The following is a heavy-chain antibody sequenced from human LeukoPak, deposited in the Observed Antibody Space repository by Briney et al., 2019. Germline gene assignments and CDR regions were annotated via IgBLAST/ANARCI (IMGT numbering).Heavy chain of an antibody. J-gene: IGHJ5*01. CDR3: ARSGHDFWSGLKWFDS. CDR1: GGSISKYY. V-gene: IGHV4-59*07. D-gene: IGHD3-3*01. Sequence: SDTLSLTCSISGGSISKYYGSWIRQSPGKGVEWTGYIFYTGATDRNPSLRGRVTMSVDTSKNQFSLKLTSVTAAATAVYYCARSGHDFWSGLKWFDSWGKGTLVTVS. CDR2: IFYTGAT.